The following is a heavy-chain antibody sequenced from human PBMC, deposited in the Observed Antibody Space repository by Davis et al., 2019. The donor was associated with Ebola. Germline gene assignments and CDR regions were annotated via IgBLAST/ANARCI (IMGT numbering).Heavy chain of an antibody. D-gene: IGHD1-14*01. Sequence: MPSETLSLTCTVSGCSISSYYWSWIRQPPGKGLEWLWYIYYSGSTNYNPSLKSRVTISVDTSKNQFSLKLSSVTAADTAVYYCARPVVSWNHYYFDYWGQGTLVTVSS. J-gene: IGHJ4*02. CDR3: ARPVVSWNHYYFDY. V-gene: IGHV4-59*08. CDR1: GCSISSYY. CDR2: IYYSGST.